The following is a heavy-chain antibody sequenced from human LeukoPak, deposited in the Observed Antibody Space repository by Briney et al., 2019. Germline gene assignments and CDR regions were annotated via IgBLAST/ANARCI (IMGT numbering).Heavy chain of an antibody. D-gene: IGHD1-26*01. CDR3: AGEAGGYSEKYFLVY. CDR2: VIPIVGIS. J-gene: IGHJ4*02. CDR1: GGTFGRNT. V-gene: IGHV1-69*04. Sequence: GASVKVSCKPSGGTFGRNTINWVRQAPGQGLEWMGRVIPIVGISEYAQKFKGRVTITADRSTNTAYMEVPSLRSDDTAVYYCAGEAGGYSEKYFLVYWGKGPLVTVSS.